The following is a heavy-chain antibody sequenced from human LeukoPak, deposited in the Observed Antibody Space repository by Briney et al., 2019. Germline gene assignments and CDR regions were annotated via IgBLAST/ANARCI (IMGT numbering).Heavy chain of an antibody. CDR2: IYHSGST. CDR1: GGSISSGGYS. J-gene: IGHJ4*02. V-gene: IGHV4-30-2*01. CDR3: ARAERYWGPFDY. D-gene: IGHD7-27*01. Sequence: SETLSLTCAVSGGSISSGGYSWSWIRQPPGKGLEWIGYIYHSGSTYYNPSLKSRVTISVDRSKNQFSLKLSSVTAADTAVYYCARAERYWGPFDYWGQGTLVTVSS.